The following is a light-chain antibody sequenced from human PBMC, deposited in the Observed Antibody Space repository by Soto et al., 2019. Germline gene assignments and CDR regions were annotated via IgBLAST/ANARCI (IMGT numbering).Light chain of an antibody. V-gene: IGLV2-14*01. Sequence: QSALTQPASVSGSPGQSITISCTGTSSDVGGYNYVSWYQQHPGKAPKLMIYNVSNRPSGVSNRFSGSKSGNTASLTISGLQDEDEDDYYCSSYTNSNAAVFGGGTQLTVL. CDR2: NVS. CDR1: SSDVGGYNY. CDR3: SSYTNSNAAV. J-gene: IGLJ7*01.